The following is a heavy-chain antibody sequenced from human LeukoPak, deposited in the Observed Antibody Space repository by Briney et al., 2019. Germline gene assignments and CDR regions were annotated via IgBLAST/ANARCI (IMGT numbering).Heavy chain of an antibody. CDR2: IYYSGST. J-gene: IGHJ4*02. Sequence: SETLSLTCTVSGGSISSYYWSWIRQPPGKGLEWIGYIYYSGSTNYNPSLKSRVTISVDTSKNQFSLKLSSVTAADMAVYYCARQIGDDYVWGSYPTSIDYWGQGTLVTVSS. CDR3: ARQIGDDYVWGSYPTSIDY. V-gene: IGHV4-59*01. CDR1: GGSISSYY. D-gene: IGHD3-16*01.